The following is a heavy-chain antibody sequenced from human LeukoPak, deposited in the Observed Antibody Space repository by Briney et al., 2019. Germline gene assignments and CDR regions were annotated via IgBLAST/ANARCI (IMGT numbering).Heavy chain of an antibody. V-gene: IGHV1-2*06. CDR2: INPNSGGT. D-gene: IGHD2-21*02. CDR1: GYTFTCYY. Sequence: GASVKVSCKASGYTFTCYYMHWGRQAPGQGLEWMGRINPNSGGTNYAQKFQGRVTMTRDTSISTAYMELSRLRSDDTAVYYCATRDLHCGGDCYDWYFDLWGRGTLVTVSS. J-gene: IGHJ2*01. CDR3: ATRDLHCGGDCYDWYFDL.